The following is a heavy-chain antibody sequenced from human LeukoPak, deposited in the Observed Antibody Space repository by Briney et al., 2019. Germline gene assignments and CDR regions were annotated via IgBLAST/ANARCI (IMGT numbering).Heavy chain of an antibody. D-gene: IGHD3-22*01. CDR3: ARLRSFYDSTGYYNLTAFDY. J-gene: IGHJ4*02. CDR1: RFSLSTSGMS. Sequence: SGPTLVNPSQTLTQTCAFSRFSLSTSGMSVSWIREPPGKALEWLARIDWGDDKYYTTSLRTRLAISKDTSKNQVVLTMTDMDPVDTATYYCARLRSFYDSTGYYNLTAFDYWGQGTLVTVSS. CDR2: IDWGDDK. V-gene: IGHV2-70*11.